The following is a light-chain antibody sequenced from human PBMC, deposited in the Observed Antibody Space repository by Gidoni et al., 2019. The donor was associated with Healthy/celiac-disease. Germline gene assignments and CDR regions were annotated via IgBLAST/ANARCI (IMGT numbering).Light chain of an antibody. CDR1: QGISSY. Sequence: DIQLTQSPSFLSASVGDRVTITCRASQGISSYLAWYQQKPGKAPKLLIYAASTLQSGVPSRFSGSGSGTEFTLTISSLQPEDFATYYCQQLNSYPCTVGQGTKLEIK. CDR3: QQLNSYPCT. J-gene: IGKJ2*02. V-gene: IGKV1-9*01. CDR2: AAS.